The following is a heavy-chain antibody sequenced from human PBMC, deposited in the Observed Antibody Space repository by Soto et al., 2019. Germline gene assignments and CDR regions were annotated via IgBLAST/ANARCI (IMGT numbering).Heavy chain of an antibody. Sequence: QVQLVKSGGGVVQPGRSLRLSCAASGFTFSSYGMHWVRQAPGKGLEWVAVISYDGSNKYYADSVKGRFTISRDNSKNTLYLQMNSLRAEDTAVYYCAKERAVAGDSYYYYGMDVWGQGTTVTVSS. CDR2: ISYDGSNK. D-gene: IGHD6-19*01. CDR1: GFTFSSYG. CDR3: AKERAVAGDSYYYYGMDV. V-gene: IGHV3-30*18. J-gene: IGHJ6*02.